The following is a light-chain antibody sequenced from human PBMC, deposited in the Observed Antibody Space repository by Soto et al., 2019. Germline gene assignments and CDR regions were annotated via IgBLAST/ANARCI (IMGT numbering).Light chain of an antibody. V-gene: IGKV1-5*03. Sequence: DIQMTQSPSTLSGSLGDRVTITCRASQTIRSWLSWYQQKPGKAPKLLIYKASTLTRGVPSRFSGRGSGTELTLTITSLQPDDFATYYCQHYNSYSEAFGQGTKVAIX. CDR1: QTIRSW. J-gene: IGKJ1*01. CDR2: KAS. CDR3: QHYNSYSEA.